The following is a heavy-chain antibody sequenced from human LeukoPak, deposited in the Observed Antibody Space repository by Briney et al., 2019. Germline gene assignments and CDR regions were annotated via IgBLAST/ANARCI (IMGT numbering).Heavy chain of an antibody. Sequence: SETRSLTCAVSGGSISSSNWWSWVRQPPGKGLEWIGEIYHSGSTNYNPSLKSRVTISVDKSKNQFSLKLSSVTAADTAVYYCARFKIAAGRFDYWGQGTLVTVSS. D-gene: IGHD6-13*01. CDR3: ARFKIAAGRFDY. CDR1: GGSISSSNW. V-gene: IGHV4-4*02. J-gene: IGHJ4*02. CDR2: IYHSGST.